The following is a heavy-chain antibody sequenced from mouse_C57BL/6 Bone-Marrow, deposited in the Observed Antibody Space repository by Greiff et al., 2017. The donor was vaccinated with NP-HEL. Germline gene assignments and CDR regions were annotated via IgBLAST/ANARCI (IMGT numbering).Heavy chain of an antibody. CDR3: ALLRYRAWFAY. J-gene: IGHJ3*01. CDR2: IDPSDSYT. V-gene: IGHV1-69*01. D-gene: IGHD1-1*01. Sequence: LQQPGAELVMPGASVKLSCKASGYTFTSYWMHWVKQRPGQGLEWIGEIDPSDSYTNYNQKFKGKSTLTVDKSSSTAYMQLSSLTSEDSAVYYCALLRYRAWFAYWGQGTLVTVSA. CDR1: GYTFTSYW.